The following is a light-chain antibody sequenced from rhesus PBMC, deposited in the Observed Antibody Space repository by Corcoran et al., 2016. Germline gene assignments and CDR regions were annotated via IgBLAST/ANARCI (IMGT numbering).Light chain of an antibody. CDR2: GAS. CDR3: QQESNGNT. V-gene: IGKV3-24*04. CDR1: QSVGSY. Sequence: EIVLTQSPATLALSPGERATLSCRASQSVGSYLAWYQQKPGQAPRLLIDGASSRATGIPDRFSGSGVGTDFTLNISSLEPEDVGVYYCQQESNGNTFGPGPNWISN. J-gene: IGKJ3*01.